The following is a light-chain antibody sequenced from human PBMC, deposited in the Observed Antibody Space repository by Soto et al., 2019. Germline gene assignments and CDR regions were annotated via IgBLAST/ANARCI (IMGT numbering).Light chain of an antibody. V-gene: IGLV2-23*01. CDR2: EGS. Sequence: QSVLTQPASVSGSPGQSITISCTGTSSDVGSYNLVSWYQQHPGKAPKLMIYEGSKRPSGVSNRFSGSKSGNTASLTISGLQAEDEADYYCCSYAGSSSHVFGTGTKVTGL. CDR3: CSYAGSSSHV. CDR1: SSDVGSYNL. J-gene: IGLJ1*01.